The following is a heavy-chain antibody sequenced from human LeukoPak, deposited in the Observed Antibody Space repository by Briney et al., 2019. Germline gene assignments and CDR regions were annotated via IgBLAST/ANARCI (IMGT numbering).Heavy chain of an antibody. Sequence: GGSLRLSCAASEFSVGSNYMTWVRQAPGKGLEWVSLIYSGGSTYYADTVKGRFTISRDNSKNTLYLQMNNLRADDTAVYYCARSLRVRGVPDYMDVWGKGTTVTVSS. D-gene: IGHD3-10*01. V-gene: IGHV3-53*01. CDR3: ARSLRVRGVPDYMDV. CDR2: IYSGGST. CDR1: EFSVGSNY. J-gene: IGHJ6*03.